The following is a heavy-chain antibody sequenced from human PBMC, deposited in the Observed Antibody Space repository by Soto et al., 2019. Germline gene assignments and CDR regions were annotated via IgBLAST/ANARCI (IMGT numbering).Heavy chain of an antibody. V-gene: IGHV1-18*01. Sequence: QVQLMQSGAEVKQPGASVQVSCKTSGYIFTSYGISWVRQAPGQGLEWMGWITAYNGNTNTAQKFQDRVIMTTDTSTTTAYMELRSLTSDDTAVYYCARGGVGSTSGWFDPWGQGTLVIVSS. J-gene: IGHJ5*02. CDR3: ARGGVGSTSGWFDP. CDR1: GYIFTSYG. CDR2: ITAYNGNT. D-gene: IGHD1-26*01.